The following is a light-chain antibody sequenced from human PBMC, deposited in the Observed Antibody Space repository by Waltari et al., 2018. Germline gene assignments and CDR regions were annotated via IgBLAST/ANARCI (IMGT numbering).Light chain of an antibody. CDR1: QSVSRA. V-gene: IGKV3-20*01. J-gene: IGKJ1*01. Sequence: EIVLTQSPGTLSLSLGERATVSCRASQSVSRALAWYQQKPGQGHRLLIYGASTRATGITDRFSGSGSGTDFSLTISRLEPYDFAVYYCQHYLRLPVTFGQGTTVEI. CDR3: QHYLRLPVT. CDR2: GAS.